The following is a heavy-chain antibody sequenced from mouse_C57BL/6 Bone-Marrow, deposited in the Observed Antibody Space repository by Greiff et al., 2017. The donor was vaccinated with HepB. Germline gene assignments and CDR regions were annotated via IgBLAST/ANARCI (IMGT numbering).Heavy chain of an antibody. Sequence: EVQRVESGPELVKPGASVKISCKASGYSFTDYNMNWVKQSNGKSLEWIGVINPNYGTTSYNQKFKGKATLTVDQSSSTAYMQLNSLTSEDSAVYYCARVPIYYDYDEDFAYWGQGTLVTVSA. CDR1: GYSFTDYN. J-gene: IGHJ3*01. CDR2: INPNYGTT. V-gene: IGHV1-39*01. D-gene: IGHD2-4*01. CDR3: ARVPIYYDYDEDFAY.